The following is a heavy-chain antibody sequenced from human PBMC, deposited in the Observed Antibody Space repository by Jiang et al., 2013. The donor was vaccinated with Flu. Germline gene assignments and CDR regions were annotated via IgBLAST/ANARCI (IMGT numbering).Heavy chain of an antibody. Sequence: VQLVESGTEMKKPGSSVRVSCKASGDILTTFAISWVRQAPGEGLEWMGGIIPIIDAMHYAQKFQGRLTITADESTSTAYMELSSLRSEDTAVYYCIVAPRPEGRKFYYYNSAFDVWGRGTTVIVSS. D-gene: IGHD6-6*01. V-gene: IGHV1-69*01. CDR3: IVAPRPEGRKFYYYNSAFDV. CDR1: GDILTTFA. CDR2: IIPIIDAM. J-gene: IGHJ6*02.